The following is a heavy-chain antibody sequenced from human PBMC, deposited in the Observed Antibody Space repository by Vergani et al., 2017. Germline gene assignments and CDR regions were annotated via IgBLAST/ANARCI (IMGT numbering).Heavy chain of an antibody. Sequence: EVQLLESGGDLVQPGGSLRLSCAASGFTFIMHAMSWVRQAPGKGLEWVSYISSSGSTIYYADSVQGRFTISRDNARKSLYLQMNSLRAEDTAVCYCARPYTSGWYEGDYWGQGTLVTVSS. CDR1: GFTFIMHA. J-gene: IGHJ4*02. D-gene: IGHD6-19*01. V-gene: IGHV3-48*01. CDR2: ISSSGSTI. CDR3: ARPYTSGWYEGDY.